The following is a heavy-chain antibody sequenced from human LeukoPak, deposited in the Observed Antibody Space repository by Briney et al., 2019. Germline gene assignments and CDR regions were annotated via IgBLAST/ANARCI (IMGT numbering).Heavy chain of an antibody. D-gene: IGHD2-2*01. CDR2: ISSSSSYI. CDR1: GFTFSSYS. J-gene: IGHJ4*02. Sequence: GGSLRLSCAASGFTFSSYSMNWVRQAPGKGLEWVAFISSSSSYIYYADSVKGRFTISRDNAKNSLYLQMNSLRAEDTAVYYCGRDGPGYCSSTSCSFDYWGQGTLVTVLS. V-gene: IGHV3-21*01. CDR3: GRDGPGYCSSTSCSFDY.